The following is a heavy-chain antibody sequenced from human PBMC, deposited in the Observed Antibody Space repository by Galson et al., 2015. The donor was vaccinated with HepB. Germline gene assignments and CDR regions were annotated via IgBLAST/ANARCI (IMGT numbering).Heavy chain of an antibody. Sequence: SLRLSCAASAFSFGSYGMNWFRQAPGKGPEWISYIGPSGSDRKYADSVKGRFTISRDNAKNPLYLEMNSLRDEDTAVYYCARDPYGAGNYWGQGTLVTVSS. J-gene: IGHJ4*02. V-gene: IGHV3-48*02. D-gene: IGHD3-10*01. CDR2: IGPSGSDR. CDR3: ARDPYGAGNY. CDR1: AFSFGSYG.